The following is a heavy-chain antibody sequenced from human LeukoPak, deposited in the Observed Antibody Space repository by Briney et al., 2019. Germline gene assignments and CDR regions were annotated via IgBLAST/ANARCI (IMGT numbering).Heavy chain of an antibody. J-gene: IGHJ4*02. Sequence: ASVKVSCKASGYTFTSYYMHWVRQAPGQGLEWMGIINPSGGSTSYTQKFQGRVTMTRDTSTSTVYMELSSLRSEDTAVYYCARGFDGITIFGVVNTFDYWGQGTLVTVSS. CDR3: ARGFDGITIFGVVNTFDY. CDR2: INPSGGST. CDR1: GYTFTSYY. D-gene: IGHD3-3*01. V-gene: IGHV1-46*01.